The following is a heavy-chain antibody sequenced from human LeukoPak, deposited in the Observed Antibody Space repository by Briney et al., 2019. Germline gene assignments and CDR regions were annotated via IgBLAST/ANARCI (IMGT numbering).Heavy chain of an antibody. D-gene: IGHD3-9*01. Sequence: GGSLRLSCAASGFTFSTYSMNWVRQAPGKGLEWVSSITSPVGRMYYADSLKGRITISRDNARSTLYLQMNSLRDEDTAVYYCARAPVLRYFDWLPGHWFDPWGQGTLVTVSS. CDR2: ITSPVGRM. V-gene: IGHV3-21*01. J-gene: IGHJ5*02. CDR1: GFTFSTYS. CDR3: ARAPVLRYFDWLPGHWFDP.